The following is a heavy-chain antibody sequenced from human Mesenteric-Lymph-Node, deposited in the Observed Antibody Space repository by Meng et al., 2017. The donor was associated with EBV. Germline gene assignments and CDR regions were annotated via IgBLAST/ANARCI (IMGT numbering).Heavy chain of an antibody. D-gene: IGHD3-10*01. CDR2: MNPNIGNT. CDR3: VRGVEGSGRDWYY. Sequence: QGQLVQSGAEVKKPGASVKVSCKASGYTFTTYDINWVRQATGQGLEWMGWMNPNIGNTGYAQKFQGRVSMTRDTSISTAYMELSSLKSEDTAVYYCVRGVEGSGRDWYYWGQGTLVTVSS. V-gene: IGHV1-8*01. CDR1: GYTFTTYD. J-gene: IGHJ4*02.